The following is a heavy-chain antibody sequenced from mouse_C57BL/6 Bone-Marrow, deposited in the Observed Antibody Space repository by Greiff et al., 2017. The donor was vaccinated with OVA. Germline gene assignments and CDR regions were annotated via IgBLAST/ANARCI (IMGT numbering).Heavy chain of an antibody. Sequence: EVKLVESGGDLVKPGGSLKLSCAASGFTFSSYGMSWVRQTPDKRLEWVATISSGGSYTYYPDSVKGRFTISRDNAKNTLYLQMSSLKSEDTAMYYCARRGGTSWFAYWGQGTLVTVSA. CDR1: GFTFSSYG. CDR3: ARRGGTSWFAY. CDR2: ISSGGSYT. J-gene: IGHJ3*01. V-gene: IGHV5-6*02. D-gene: IGHD4-1*01.